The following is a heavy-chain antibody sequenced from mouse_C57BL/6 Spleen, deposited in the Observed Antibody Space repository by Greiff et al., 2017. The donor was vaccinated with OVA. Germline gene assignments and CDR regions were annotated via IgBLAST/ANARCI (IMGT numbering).Heavy chain of an antibody. CDR3: ARDVYRGYFDY. CDR2: INPNNGGT. J-gene: IGHJ2*01. V-gene: IGHV1-26*01. D-gene: IGHD2-14*01. Sequence: EVQLQQSGPELVKPGASVKISCKASGYTFTDYYMNWVKQSHGKSLEWIGDINPNNGGTSYNQKFKGKATLTVDKSSSTAYMELRSLTSEDSAVYYCARDVYRGYFDYWGQGTTLTVSS. CDR1: GYTFTDYY.